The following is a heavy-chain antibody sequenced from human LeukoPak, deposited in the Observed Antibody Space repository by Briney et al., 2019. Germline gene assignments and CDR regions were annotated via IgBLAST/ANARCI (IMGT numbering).Heavy chain of an antibody. CDR2: INHSGST. V-gene: IGHV4-39*07. D-gene: IGHD3-16*01. CDR1: GGSISSGSYY. J-gene: IGHJ6*03. Sequence: SETLSLTCTVSGGSISSGSYYWSWIRQPPGKGLEWIGEINHSGSTNYDPSLKSRVTISVDTSKNQISLKLSSVTAADTAVYYCVGYYDYVWGNNPPYYMDVWGKGTTVTISS. CDR3: VGYYDYVWGNNPPYYMDV.